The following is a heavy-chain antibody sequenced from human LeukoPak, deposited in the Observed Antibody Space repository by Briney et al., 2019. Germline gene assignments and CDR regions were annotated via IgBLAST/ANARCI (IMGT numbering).Heavy chain of an antibody. V-gene: IGHV3-23*01. CDR1: GFTFSSYA. Sequence: GGSLRLSCAASGFTFSSYAMSWVRQAPGKGLEWVSAISGSGGSTYYADSVKGRFTISRDNSKNTLYLQMNSLRAEDTAVYYCAKIGGGVDWELLRYFDYWGQGTLVTVSS. J-gene: IGHJ4*02. CDR2: ISGSGGST. D-gene: IGHD1-26*01. CDR3: AKIGGGVDWELLRYFDY.